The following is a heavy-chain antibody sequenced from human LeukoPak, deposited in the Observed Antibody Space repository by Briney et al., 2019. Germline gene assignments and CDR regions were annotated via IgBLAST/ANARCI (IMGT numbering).Heavy chain of an antibody. V-gene: IGHV3-43*02. CDR1: GFTFDDYA. D-gene: IGHD5-18*01. Sequence: PGGSLRLSCAASGFTFDDYAMHWIRQAPGKGLEWVSAIGGDGSLTYHADSVTGRFTISRDNSKNSLYLQMNSLRTEDTALYYCVKDIFSYDPRAYFDYWGQGTLVTASS. CDR3: VKDIFSYDPRAYFDY. CDR2: IGGDGSLT. J-gene: IGHJ4*02.